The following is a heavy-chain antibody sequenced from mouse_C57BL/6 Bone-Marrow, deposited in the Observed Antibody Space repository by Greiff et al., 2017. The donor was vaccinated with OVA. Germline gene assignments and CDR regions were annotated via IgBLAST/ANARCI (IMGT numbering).Heavy chain of an antibody. V-gene: IGHV1-15*01. J-gene: IGHJ2*01. D-gene: IGHD2-5*01. CDR3: TRSYSNYGDFDY. CDR2: IDPETGGT. Sequence: VKLQESGAELVRPGASVTLSCKASGYTFPDYEMHWVKQTPVHGLEWIGAIDPETGGTAYNQKFKGKAILTADKSSSTAYMELRSLTSEDSAVYYSTRSYSNYGDFDYWGQGTTLTVSS. CDR1: GYTFPDYE.